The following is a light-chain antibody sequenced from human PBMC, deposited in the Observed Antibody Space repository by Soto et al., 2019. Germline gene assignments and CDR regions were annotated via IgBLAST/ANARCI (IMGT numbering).Light chain of an antibody. V-gene: IGKV3-15*01. CDR2: GAS. J-gene: IGKJ5*01. CDR3: QQYKNWPPST. CDR1: HSVSSN. Sequence: EIVLTQSPATLSLSPGERATLSCRVSHSVSSNLAWYQQKPGQAPRLLIYGASTRATGIPARFSGSASGTEFTLTISGLQSEDFAVYYCQQYKNWPPSTFGQGTRLEI.